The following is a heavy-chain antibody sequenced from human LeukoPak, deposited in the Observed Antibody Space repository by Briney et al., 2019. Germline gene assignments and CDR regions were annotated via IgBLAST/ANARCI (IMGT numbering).Heavy chain of an antibody. J-gene: IGHJ4*02. CDR2: ITSNSGYV. V-gene: IGHV3-9*03. CDR3: VQDSYAISSSGSTFAS. D-gene: IGHD2-2*01. CDR1: GLIFEDYA. Sequence: PPGGSLRLSCTVSGLIFEDYAMHWVRQVPGKGLEWVSSITSNSGYVAYADSVKGRFSISRDNAKNSLYLQMNSLRTEDMAVYYCVQDSYAISSSGSTFASWGQGTLVTVSS.